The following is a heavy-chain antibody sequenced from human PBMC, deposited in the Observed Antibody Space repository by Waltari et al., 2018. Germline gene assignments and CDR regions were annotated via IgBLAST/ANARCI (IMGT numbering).Heavy chain of an antibody. Sequence: QVQLVQSGAEVKKPGASVKVSCKASGYTFTSYDINWVRQATGQGLEWMGWFNPNSGNPGYSQQFQGRVTRTRNTSISTAYMELRSLRSEDTAVYYCARGRHLSGGSDDYYYYGMDVWGQGTTVTVSS. J-gene: IGHJ6*02. CDR3: ARGRHLSGGSDDYYYYGMDV. D-gene: IGHD2-15*01. CDR1: GYTFTSYD. V-gene: IGHV1-8*01. CDR2: FNPNSGNP.